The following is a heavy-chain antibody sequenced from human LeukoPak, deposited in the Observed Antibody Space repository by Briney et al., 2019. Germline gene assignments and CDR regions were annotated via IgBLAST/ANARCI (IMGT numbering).Heavy chain of an antibody. CDR2: IIPIFGTA. J-gene: IGHJ6*03. V-gene: IGHV1-69*13. CDR1: GGTFSSYA. D-gene: IGHD3-22*01. Sequence: ASVKVSCKASGGTFSSYAISWVRQAPGQGLEWMGGIIPIFGTANYAQKFQGRVTITADESTSTAYMELSSLRSEDTAVYYCARDRGYYDSSGYVYYYYYMDVWGKGTTVTVSS. CDR3: ARDRGYYDSSGYVYYYYYMDV.